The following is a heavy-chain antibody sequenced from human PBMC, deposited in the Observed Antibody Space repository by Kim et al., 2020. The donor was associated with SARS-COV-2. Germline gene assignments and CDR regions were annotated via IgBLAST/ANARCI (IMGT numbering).Heavy chain of an antibody. D-gene: IGHD3-10*01. Sequence: SETLSLTCSVSGDSMSTYHWTWIRQPPGKGLEWIGYVSYSGSTNYNPSLKSRVTISIDTSRDQFSLKLSSVTAADTAVYYCARHGDVFGSGWFDPWGQGTLVTVSS. CDR2: VSYSGST. V-gene: IGHV4-59*08. CDR1: GDSMSTYH. CDR3: ARHGDVFGSGWFDP. J-gene: IGHJ5*02.